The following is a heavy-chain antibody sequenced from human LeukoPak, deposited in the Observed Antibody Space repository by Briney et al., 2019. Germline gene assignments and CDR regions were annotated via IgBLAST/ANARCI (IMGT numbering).Heavy chain of an antibody. V-gene: IGHV4-39*01. CDR2: IYYSGST. CDR1: GGSISSSSYY. J-gene: IGHJ4*02. D-gene: IGHD3-10*01. CDR3: ASRVVRGVIADY. Sequence: SETLSLTCTVSGGSISSSSYYWGWIRQPPGKGLEWIGSIYYSGSTYYNPSLKSRVTISVDTSKSQFSLKLSSVTAGDTAVYYCASRVVRGVIADYWGQGTLVTVSS.